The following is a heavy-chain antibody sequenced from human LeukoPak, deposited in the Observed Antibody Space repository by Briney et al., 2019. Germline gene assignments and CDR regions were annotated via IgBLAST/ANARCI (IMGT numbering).Heavy chain of an antibody. V-gene: IGHV3-73*01. J-gene: IGHJ4*02. D-gene: IGHD6-13*01. CDR2: IRSKANSYAT. CDR3: TRHSSSWYSGNRYYFDY. CDR1: GFTFSGSA. Sequence: GGSLRLSCAASGFTFSGSAMHWVRQASGKGRGWVGRIRSKANSYATAYAASVKGRFTISRDDSKNTAYLQMNSLKTEDTAVYYCTRHSSSWYSGNRYYFDYWGQGTLVTVSS.